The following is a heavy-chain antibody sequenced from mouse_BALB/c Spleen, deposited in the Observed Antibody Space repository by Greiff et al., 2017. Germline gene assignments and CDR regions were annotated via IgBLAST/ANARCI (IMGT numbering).Heavy chain of an antibody. J-gene: IGHJ2*01. CDR1: GFSLTSYG. Sequence: VMLVESGPGLVQPSQSLSITCTVSGFSLTSYGVHWVRQSPGKGLEWLGVIWSGGSTDYNAAFISRLSISKDNSKSQVFFKMNSLQANDTAIYYCARGLYDGYYFDYWGQGTTLTVSS. CDR2: IWSGGST. CDR3: ARGLYDGYYFDY. D-gene: IGHD2-3*01. V-gene: IGHV2-2*02.